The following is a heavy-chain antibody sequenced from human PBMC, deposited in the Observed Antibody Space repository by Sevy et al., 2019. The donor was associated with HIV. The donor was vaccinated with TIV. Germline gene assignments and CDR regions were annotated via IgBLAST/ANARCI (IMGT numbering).Heavy chain of an antibody. J-gene: IGHJ4*02. CDR1: GSTFNNYW. CDR2: IKQDGSDK. Sequence: GGSLRLSRAASGSTFNNYWMTWVRQAPGKGLEWVANIKQDGSDKYYMESVKGRFNISRDNTKNSLYLQLNSLRAEDTAVYYCARSWDYWGQMGYWGQGTLVTVSS. D-gene: IGHD7-27*01. CDR3: ARSWDYWGQMGY. V-gene: IGHV3-7*03.